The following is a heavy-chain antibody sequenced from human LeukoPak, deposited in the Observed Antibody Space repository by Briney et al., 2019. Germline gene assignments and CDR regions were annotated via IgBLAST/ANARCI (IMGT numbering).Heavy chain of an antibody. V-gene: IGHV4-34*01. CDR3: ARGARIVVVPAAKFNWFDP. D-gene: IGHD2-2*01. CDR1: GVSFSGNY. Sequence: PSETLSLTCAGYGVSFSGNYWSWLRQPPGKGLEWVGEINHSGSTNYNPSLKSRVTISVDTSKNQFSLKLSPVTAADTAVYYCARGARIVVVPAAKFNWFDPWGQGTLVTVSS. CDR2: INHSGST. J-gene: IGHJ5*02.